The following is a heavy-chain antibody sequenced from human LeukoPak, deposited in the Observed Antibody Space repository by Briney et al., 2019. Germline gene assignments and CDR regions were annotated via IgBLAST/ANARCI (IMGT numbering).Heavy chain of an antibody. D-gene: IGHD6-6*01. CDR3: ARGRDFDY. J-gene: IGHJ4*02. CDR2: ISSSGNTI. V-gene: IGHV3-48*04. Sequence: GESLRLSCAASGFTFRTRTMNWVRQAPGKGLEWVSYISSSGNTIYYADSVKGRFTISRDNAKNSLFLQMNSLRAEDTAVYYCARGRDFDYWGQGTLVAVSS. CDR1: GFTFRTRT.